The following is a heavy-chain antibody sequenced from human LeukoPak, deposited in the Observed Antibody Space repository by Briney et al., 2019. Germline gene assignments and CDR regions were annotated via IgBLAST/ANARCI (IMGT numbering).Heavy chain of an antibody. CDR2: ISSSSSYI. CDR3: ALGDYGAPFDY. D-gene: IGHD4-17*01. J-gene: IGHJ4*02. Sequence: GGSLRLSCAASGFTFSSYGMHWVRQAPGKGLEWVSSISSSSSYIYYADSVKGRFTISRDNAKNSLYLQMNSLRAEDTAVYYCALGDYGAPFDYWGQGTLVTVSS. CDR1: GFTFSSYG. V-gene: IGHV3-21*01.